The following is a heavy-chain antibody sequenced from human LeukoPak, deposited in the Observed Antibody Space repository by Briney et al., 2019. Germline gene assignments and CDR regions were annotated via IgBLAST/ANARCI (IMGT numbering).Heavy chain of an antibody. CDR2: INHRGSS. CDR1: GESFSAYF. V-gene: IGHV4-34*01. CDR3: ARGGSFDGYCSAGACDAGYYDS. Sequence: SETLSLTCAVYGESFSAYFWNWIRQAPGKPLEYIGEINHRGSSHYNPSLKTRVTLSVDTSKNQFSLKLTSVTAADTAVYFCARGGSFDGYCSAGACDAGYYDSWGQGTPVTVSS. J-gene: IGHJ4*02. D-gene: IGHD2-15*01.